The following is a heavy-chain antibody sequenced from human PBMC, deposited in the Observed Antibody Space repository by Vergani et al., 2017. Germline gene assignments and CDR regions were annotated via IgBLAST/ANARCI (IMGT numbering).Heavy chain of an antibody. CDR3: ASRRPRLNLGSKSNAGTFDS. D-gene: IGHD3-10*01. CDR2: ITAIGSA. V-gene: IGHV4-34*02. Sequence: QVHLQQRGAGVLKPSETLSLTCGVIGGSLSGYFWSWIRQSPGRGLEWIVGITAIGSAKYSPSATSRVTISVDTSRGEFTLTVTSVTAADTGLYFCASRRPRLNLGSKSNAGTFDSWGQGTLVTVSS. J-gene: IGHJ4*02. CDR1: GGSLSGYF.